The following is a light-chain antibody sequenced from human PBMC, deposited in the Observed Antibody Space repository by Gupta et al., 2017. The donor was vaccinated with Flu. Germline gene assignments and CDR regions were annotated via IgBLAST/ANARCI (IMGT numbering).Light chain of an antibody. V-gene: IGLV3-21*02. CDR1: NIGDKS. J-gene: IGLJ1*01. Sequence: SYVLTQPPSVSVAPGQTARITCGGNNIGDKSVHWYQQKQGQAPVLVVYDDTDRPSGIPERFSGSNSGNTATLTISRVEAGDEADYFCQVWDSSSDHYVFGTGTKVTVL. CDR2: DDT. CDR3: QVWDSSSDHYV.